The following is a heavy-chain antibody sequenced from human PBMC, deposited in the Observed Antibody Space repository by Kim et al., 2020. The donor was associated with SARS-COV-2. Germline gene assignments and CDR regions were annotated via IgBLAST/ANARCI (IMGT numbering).Heavy chain of an antibody. J-gene: IGHJ3*02. D-gene: IGHD3-22*01. CDR3: ATGGGTYYYDSRLTRGDAFDI. CDR2: FDPEDGET. Sequence: ASVKVSCKVSGYTLTELSMHWVRQAPGKGLEWMGGFDPEDGETIYAQKFQGRVTMTEDTSTDTAYMELSSLRSEDTAVYYCATGGGTYYYDSRLTRGDAFDIWGQGTMVTVSS. CDR1: GYTLTELS. V-gene: IGHV1-24*01.